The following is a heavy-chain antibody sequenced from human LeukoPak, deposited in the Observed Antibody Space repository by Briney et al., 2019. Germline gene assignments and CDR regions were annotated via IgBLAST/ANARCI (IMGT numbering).Heavy chain of an antibody. CDR2: ISYSGNT. D-gene: IGHD3-3*01. J-gene: IGHJ6*02. Sequence: SETLSLTCVVSGESTGPYYWSWIRQAPGRTLEWIGYISYSGNTAYSPSLKSRVTISGDMSKIQFFLRMRSVTAADTAVYYCARHYDFWSGYQYYGMDIWGQGTTVTVSS. CDR3: ARHYDFWSGYQYYGMDI. CDR1: GESTGPYY. V-gene: IGHV4-59*08.